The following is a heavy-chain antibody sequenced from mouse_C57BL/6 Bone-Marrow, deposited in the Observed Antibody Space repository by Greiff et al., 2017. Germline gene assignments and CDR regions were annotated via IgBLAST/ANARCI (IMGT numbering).Heavy chain of an antibody. CDR3: ARGPYYGSSYAWFAY. D-gene: IGHD1-1*01. CDR2: IYPRSGNT. Sequence: LVESGAELARPGASVKLSCKASGYTFTSYGISWVKQRTGQGLEWIGEIYPRSGNTYYNEKFKGKATLTADKSSSTAYMELRSLTSEDSAVYFCARGPYYGSSYAWFAYWGQGTLVTVSA. V-gene: IGHV1-81*01. CDR1: GYTFTSYG. J-gene: IGHJ3*01.